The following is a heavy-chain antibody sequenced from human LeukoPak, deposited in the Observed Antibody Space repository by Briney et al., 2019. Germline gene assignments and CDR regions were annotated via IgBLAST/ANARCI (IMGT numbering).Heavy chain of an antibody. CDR1: GFTFDNYR. V-gene: IGHV3-23*01. Sequence: GGSLRLSCAASGFTFDNYRMSWVLQAPGKGLEWVSTVNADGGNTYYADSVKGRFTISRDNSKSTLILQMNSLRVEDTALYYCTKRVKYGGTWDHFADWGQGTLVTVSS. CDR3: TKRVKYGGTWDHFAD. J-gene: IGHJ4*02. D-gene: IGHD1-26*01. CDR2: VNADGGNT.